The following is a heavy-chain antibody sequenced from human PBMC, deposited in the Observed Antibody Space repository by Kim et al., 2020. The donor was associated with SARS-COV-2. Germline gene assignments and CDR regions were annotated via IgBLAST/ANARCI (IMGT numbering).Heavy chain of an antibody. V-gene: IGHV3-64*01. CDR3: ARDRDGSGSYGDY. D-gene: IGHD3-10*01. Sequence: YANSVKGRFTISRDNSKNPLYLQMGSLSAEDMAVYYCARDRDGSGSYGDYWGQGTLVTVSS. J-gene: IGHJ4*02.